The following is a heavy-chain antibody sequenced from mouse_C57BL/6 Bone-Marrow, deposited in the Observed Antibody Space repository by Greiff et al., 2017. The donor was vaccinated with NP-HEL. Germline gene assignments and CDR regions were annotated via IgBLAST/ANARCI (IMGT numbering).Heavy chain of an antibody. D-gene: IGHD2-1*01. CDR1: GYSITSYY. CDR2: ISYSGST. Sequence: EVQLQQSGPGLAKPSQTLSLTCSVTGYSITSYYWNWIRKFPGNKLEYMGYISYSGSTYYNPSLKSRISITRDTSKNQYYLQLNSVTTEDTATNYCARCNYIYAMDYWGQGTSVTVSS. CDR3: ARCNYIYAMDY. J-gene: IGHJ4*01. V-gene: IGHV3-8*01.